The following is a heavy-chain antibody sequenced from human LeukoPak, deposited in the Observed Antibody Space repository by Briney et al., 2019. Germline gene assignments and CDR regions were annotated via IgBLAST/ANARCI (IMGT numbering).Heavy chain of an antibody. J-gene: IGHJ5*02. CDR2: INHSGST. CDR1: SGSFSGYY. D-gene: IGHD5-18*01. Sequence: SETLSLTCAVYSGSFSGYYWSWIRQPPGKGLEWIGEINHSGSTNYNPSLKSRVTISVDTSKNQFSLKLSSVTAADTAVYYYARGRYSYGYEGGNWFDPWGQGTLVTVSS. V-gene: IGHV4-34*01. CDR3: ARGRYSYGYEGGNWFDP.